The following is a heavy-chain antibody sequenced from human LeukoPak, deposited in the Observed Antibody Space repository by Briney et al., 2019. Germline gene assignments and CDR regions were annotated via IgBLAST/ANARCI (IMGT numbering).Heavy chain of an antibody. Sequence: SQTLSLTCVISGDTVSSDSVTWNWIRQSPSRGLEWLGRTYFRSKWIIDYAESVEGRVTINPDTSGNQFSLQLKSVTLEDSAVYYCARDRGRGWSTLIDYWGQGTLVTVSS. D-gene: IGHD6-19*01. CDR3: ARDRGRGWSTLIDY. V-gene: IGHV6-1*01. CDR1: GDTVSSDSVT. CDR2: TYFRSKWII. J-gene: IGHJ4*02.